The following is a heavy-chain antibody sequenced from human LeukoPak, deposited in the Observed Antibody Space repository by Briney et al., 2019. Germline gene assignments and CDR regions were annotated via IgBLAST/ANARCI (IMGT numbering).Heavy chain of an antibody. D-gene: IGHD3-22*01. V-gene: IGHV1-46*01. CDR3: ARDGGEDYYDTPI. Sequence: ASVKVSCKASGYTFTSYYMHWVRQAPGQGLEWMGIIDPSGGSTSYAQKFQGRVTMTRDTSTSTVYMELSSLRSEDTAVYYCARDGGEDYYDTPIWGQGTMVTVSS. CDR2: IDPSGGST. J-gene: IGHJ3*02. CDR1: GYTFTSYY.